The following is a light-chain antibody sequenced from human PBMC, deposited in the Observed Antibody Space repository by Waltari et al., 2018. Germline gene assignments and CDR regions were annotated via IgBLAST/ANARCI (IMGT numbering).Light chain of an antibody. CDR1: QSLLYSSVNKNC. CDR3: QQYCSSPLT. J-gene: IGKJ4*01. Sequence: DIVLTQSPDSLAVSLGQRPTINCKSSQSLLYSSVNKNCLAWYQQKAGQPPKLLIYWASTREPGVPDQFSGSGSGTDFTLTISSLQAEDVAVYYCQQYCSSPLTFGGGTKVESK. V-gene: IGKV4-1*01. CDR2: WAS.